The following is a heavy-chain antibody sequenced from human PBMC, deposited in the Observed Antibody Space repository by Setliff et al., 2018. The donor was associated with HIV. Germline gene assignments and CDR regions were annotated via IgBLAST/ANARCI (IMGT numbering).Heavy chain of an antibody. CDR3: ASPNLDYGDYVWLVWLH. CDR1: GFTFSSYA. D-gene: IGHD4-17*01. Sequence: PGGSLRLSCAASGFTFSSYAMHWVRQAPGKGLEWVAVISYDGSNKYYADSVKGRFTISRDNSKNTLYLQMNSLRAEDTAVYYCASPNLDYGDYVWLVWLHWGQGTLVTVSS. J-gene: IGHJ4*02. CDR2: ISYDGSNK. V-gene: IGHV3-30*04.